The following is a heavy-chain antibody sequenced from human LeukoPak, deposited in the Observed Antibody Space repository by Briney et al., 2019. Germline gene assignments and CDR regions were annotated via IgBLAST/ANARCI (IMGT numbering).Heavy chain of an antibody. D-gene: IGHD3-9*01. J-gene: IGHJ3*02. CDR1: NDSISSYY. Sequence: SETLSLTCTVSNDSISSYYWSWIRQPPGKGLEWIGYIYYSGSTNYNPSLKSRVTISVDTSKNQFSLKLSSVTAADTAVYYCATGADILTGYRSFDIWGQGTMVTVSS. CDR2: IYYSGST. V-gene: IGHV4-59*01. CDR3: ATGADILTGYRSFDI.